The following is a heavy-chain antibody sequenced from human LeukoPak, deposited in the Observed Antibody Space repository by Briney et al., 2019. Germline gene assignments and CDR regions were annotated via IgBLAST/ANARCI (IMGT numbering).Heavy chain of an antibody. D-gene: IGHD6-13*01. V-gene: IGHV1-18*01. CDR2: ISAYNGNT. Sequence: GASVKVSCKASGYTFTSYGISWVRQAPGQGLEWMGWISAYNGNTNYAQRLQGRVTMTTDTSTSTAYMELRSLRSDDTAVYYCAREYSSSWYVGRYFDYWGQGTLVTVSS. J-gene: IGHJ4*02. CDR1: GYTFTSYG. CDR3: AREYSSSWYVGRYFDY.